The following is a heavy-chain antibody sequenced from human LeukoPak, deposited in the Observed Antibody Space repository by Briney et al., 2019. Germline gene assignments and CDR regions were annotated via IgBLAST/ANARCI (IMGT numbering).Heavy chain of an antibody. CDR2: IYTSGIT. CDR1: GNSMNKYQ. V-gene: IGHV4-4*09. J-gene: IGHJ6*03. CDR3: ARRVHMDV. Sequence: SETLSLTRNVSGNSMNKYQWSWIRQPPGKGLEWIGNIYTSGITNYNPSLKSRVTISVDTSKSQLSLKLRSVTAAVTAVYYCARRVHMDVWGKGTTVTVSS.